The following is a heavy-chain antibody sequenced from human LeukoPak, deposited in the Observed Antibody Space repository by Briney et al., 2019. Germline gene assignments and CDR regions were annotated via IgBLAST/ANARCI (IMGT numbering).Heavy chain of an antibody. J-gene: IGHJ4*02. CDR1: GYTFTGYY. D-gene: IGHD3-10*01. CDR3: ARDYASLGSGDFDY. CDR2: INPDSGGT. Sequence: ASVKVSCKASGYTFTGYYMHWVRQAPGQGLEWMGWINPDSGGTNYAQKFQGRVTMTRDTSISTAYMELSRLRSDDTAIYYCARDYASLGSGDFDYWGQGTLVTVAS. V-gene: IGHV1-2*02.